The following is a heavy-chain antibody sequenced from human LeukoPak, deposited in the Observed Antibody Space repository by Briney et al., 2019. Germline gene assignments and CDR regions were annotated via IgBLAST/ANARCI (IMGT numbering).Heavy chain of an antibody. CDR2: IFYSGNT. CDR1: GGSISSGAYY. Sequence: SETLSLTCTVSGGSISSGAYYWSWIRQHPGKGPEWIGNIFYSGNTYYNPSLKSRVTISVDTSKNQFSLKLSSVTAADTAVYYCARATVVVVAAYFDYWGQGTLVTVSS. V-gene: IGHV4-31*03. CDR3: ARATVVVVAAYFDY. J-gene: IGHJ4*02. D-gene: IGHD2-15*01.